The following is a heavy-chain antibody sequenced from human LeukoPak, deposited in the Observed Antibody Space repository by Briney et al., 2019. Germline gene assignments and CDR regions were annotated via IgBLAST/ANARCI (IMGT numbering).Heavy chain of an antibody. D-gene: IGHD2-2*01. J-gene: IGHJ6*04. Sequence: PAQALSLTCTVSGGSISSGDYYWSWIRQPPGKGLEWIGYIYYSGSTYDNPSPKSRATTSVDLSKNQFSLKLSSVTAADTAVYYCAREVTAAETYYYGMDVWGKGTTVTVSS. V-gene: IGHV4-30-4*08. CDR1: GGSISSGDYY. CDR3: AREVTAAETYYYGMDV. CDR2: IYYSGST.